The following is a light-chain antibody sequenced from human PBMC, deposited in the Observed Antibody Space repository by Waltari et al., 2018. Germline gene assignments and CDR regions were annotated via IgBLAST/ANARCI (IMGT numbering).Light chain of an antibody. CDR2: SES. V-gene: IGLV8-61*01. Sequence: QTVVTQEPSFSVSPGGTGTLTCGLSSGSVSATYYPSWYQQTPGTGPRIRIYSESTRSCGVLDLCSGSTLGNEAALTITGAQADDESAYYCGLYMNNGIGVVGGGAKRTVL. CDR3: GLYMNNGIGV. CDR1: SGSVSATYY. J-gene: IGLJ3*02.